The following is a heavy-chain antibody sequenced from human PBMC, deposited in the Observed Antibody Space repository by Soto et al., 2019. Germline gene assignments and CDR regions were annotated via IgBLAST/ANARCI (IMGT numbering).Heavy chain of an antibody. CDR1: GGTFDKYI. Sequence: SVKVSCKASGGTFDKYIMNWVRQTPGRGLEWMGGIVPMLGTPTYAEKFKGRVRISATGSATTTYMEVTSLRSEDTAIYYCARNGTYGSSRSHYSGMDVWGQGTTVTVSS. CDR2: IVPMLGTP. D-gene: IGHD3-10*01. J-gene: IGHJ6*02. CDR3: ARNGTYGSSRSHYSGMDV. V-gene: IGHV1-69*13.